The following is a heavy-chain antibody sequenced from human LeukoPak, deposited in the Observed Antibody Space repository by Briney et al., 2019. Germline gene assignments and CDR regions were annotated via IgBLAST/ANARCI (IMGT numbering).Heavy chain of an antibody. J-gene: IGHJ4*02. CDR1: GGTFSSYA. CDR3: ASCERHAAAGFDY. CDR2: IIPIFGTA. Sequence: PWASVKVSCKASGGTFSSYAISWVRQAPGQGLEWMGGIIPIFGTANYAQNFQGRVTITADKSTSTAYMELSSLRSEDTAVYYCASCERHAAAGFDYWGQGTLVTVSS. D-gene: IGHD6-13*01. V-gene: IGHV1-69*06.